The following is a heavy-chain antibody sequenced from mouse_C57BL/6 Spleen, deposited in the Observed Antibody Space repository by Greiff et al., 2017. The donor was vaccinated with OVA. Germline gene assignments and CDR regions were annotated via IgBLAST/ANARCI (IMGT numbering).Heavy chain of an antibody. CDR3: ARVYDYGPWFAY. CDR2: INPNNGGT. D-gene: IGHD2-4*01. V-gene: IGHV1-22*01. Sequence: VQLQQSGPELVKPGASVKMSCKASGYTFTDYNMHWVKQSPGQSLEWIGYINPNNGGTSYNQKFKGKATLTVNKSSSTAYMELRSLTSEDSAVDYCARVYDYGPWFAYWGQGTLVTVSA. J-gene: IGHJ3*01. CDR1: GYTFTDYN.